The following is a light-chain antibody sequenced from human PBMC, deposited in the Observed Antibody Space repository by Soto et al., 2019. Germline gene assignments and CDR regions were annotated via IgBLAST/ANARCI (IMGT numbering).Light chain of an antibody. CDR3: QQYKSWPYT. CDR2: GAS. V-gene: IGKV3-15*01. Sequence: ETVMTQSPVTLSVSPGERATLSCRASQSISDKSAWYQQKPGQAPRLLMFGASTRATGIPARFSGSGSGTDFTLTITGLQSEDFAVYYCQQYKSWPYTFGQGTKLEIK. J-gene: IGKJ2*01. CDR1: QSISDK.